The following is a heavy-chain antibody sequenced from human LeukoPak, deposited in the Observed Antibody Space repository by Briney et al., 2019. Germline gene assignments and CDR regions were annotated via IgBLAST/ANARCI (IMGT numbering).Heavy chain of an antibody. CDR2: ISSSSSYI. D-gene: IGHD6-13*01. CDR3: ARGHSSSWSIFDY. Sequence: GGSLRLSCAASGFTFSSYSMNWVRQAPGKGLEWVSSISSSSSYIYYADSVKGRFTISRDNAKNSLYLQMNSLRAEDTAVYYCARGHSSSWSIFDYWGQGTLVTVSS. CDR1: GFTFSSYS. V-gene: IGHV3-21*01. J-gene: IGHJ4*02.